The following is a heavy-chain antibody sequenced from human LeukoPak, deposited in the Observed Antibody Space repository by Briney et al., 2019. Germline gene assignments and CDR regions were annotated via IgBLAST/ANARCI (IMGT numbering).Heavy chain of an antibody. CDR1: GYTFTGYY. J-gene: IGHJ4*02. D-gene: IGHD2-15*01. Sequence: ASVKVSCKASGYTFTGYYMHWVRQAPGQGLEWMGWINPNSGGTNYAQKFQGRVTMTRDTSISTAYMELSRLRSDDTAVYYCARARWAYCSGGSCYSWYFDYWGQGTLVTVSS. CDR2: INPNSGGT. V-gene: IGHV1-2*02. CDR3: ARARWAYCSGGSCYSWYFDY.